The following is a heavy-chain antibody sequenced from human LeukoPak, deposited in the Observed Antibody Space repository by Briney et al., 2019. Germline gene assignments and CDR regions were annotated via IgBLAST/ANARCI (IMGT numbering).Heavy chain of an antibody. CDR3: ARDLDWILFDY. CDR2: VNREGTTT. J-gene: IGHJ4*02. CDR1: GFTFNTYW. Sequence: GGSLRLSCAASGFTFNTYWMHWVRQAPGKGLVWVARVNREGTTTTYADSVKGRFTISRDNAKNTLYLQMNNLRAEDTTVYYCARDLDWILFDYWGQGTLVTVSS. V-gene: IGHV3-74*03. D-gene: IGHD3-9*01.